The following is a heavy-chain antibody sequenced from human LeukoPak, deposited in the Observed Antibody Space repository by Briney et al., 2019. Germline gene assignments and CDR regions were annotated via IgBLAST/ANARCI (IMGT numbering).Heavy chain of an antibody. J-gene: IGHJ6*02. CDR3: ARDRSAAGPLYYYYGMDV. CDR2: IYYSGST. Sequence: TASETLSLTCTVSGGSISSSSHYWGWIRQPPGKGLEWIGNIYYSGSTYYSPSLKSRVTISVDRSKNQFSLKLSSVTAADTAVYYCARDRSAAGPLYYYYGMDVWGQGTTITVSS. D-gene: IGHD6-13*01. V-gene: IGHV4-39*07. CDR1: GGSISSSSHY.